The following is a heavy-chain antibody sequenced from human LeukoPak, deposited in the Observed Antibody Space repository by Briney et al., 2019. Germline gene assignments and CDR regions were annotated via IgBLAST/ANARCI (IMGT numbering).Heavy chain of an antibody. D-gene: IGHD6-19*01. CDR1: GGSISSYY. Sequence: SETLSLTCTVPGGSISSYYWSWIRQPPGKGLEWIGYIYYSGSTNYNPSLKSRVTISVDTSKNQFSLKLSSVTAADTAVYYCAREADLKYFDYWGQGTLVTVSS. J-gene: IGHJ4*02. CDR2: IYYSGST. V-gene: IGHV4-59*01. CDR3: AREADLKYFDY.